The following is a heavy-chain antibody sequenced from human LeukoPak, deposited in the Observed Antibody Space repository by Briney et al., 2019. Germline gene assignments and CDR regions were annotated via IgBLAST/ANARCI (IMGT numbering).Heavy chain of an antibody. Sequence: SETLSLTCTVSGGSISSYYWSWIRQPPGKGLEWIGYIYYSGSTNYNPSLKSRVTISVDTSKNQFSLELSSVTAADTAVYYYARAVNAMVVFGGMDVWGQGTTVTVSS. CDR1: GGSISSYY. D-gene: IGHD2-21*01. V-gene: IGHV4-59*01. J-gene: IGHJ6*02. CDR2: IYYSGST. CDR3: ARAVNAMVVFGGMDV.